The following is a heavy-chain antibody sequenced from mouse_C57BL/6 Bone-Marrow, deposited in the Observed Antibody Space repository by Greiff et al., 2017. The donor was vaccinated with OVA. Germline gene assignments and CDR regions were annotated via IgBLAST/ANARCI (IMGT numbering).Heavy chain of an antibody. J-gene: IGHJ4*01. CDR2: ISNGGGST. D-gene: IGHD2-13*01. V-gene: IGHV5-12*03. CDR1: GFTFSDYY. Sequence: EVQVVESGGGLVQPGGSLKLSCAASGFTFSDYYMYWVRQTPEKRLEWVAYISNGGGSTYYPDTVKGRFTISRDNAKNTLYLQMTSLRSEDTAMYYCARSTTRDAMDYWGQGTSVTVSS. CDR3: ARSTTRDAMDY.